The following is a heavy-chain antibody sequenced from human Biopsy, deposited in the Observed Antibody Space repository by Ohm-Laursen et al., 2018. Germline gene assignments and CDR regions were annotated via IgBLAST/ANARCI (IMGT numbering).Heavy chain of an antibody. V-gene: IGHV4-59*01. Sequence: SDTLSLTCTVSGDSISSYYWSWLRQPPGKGLQWIGYVYYTGSTDYNPSLQSRVTISVDTSKNHFSLRLRSVTPADTAIYYCARDRGYYSDRTVPGYFDLWGRGTRVTVSS. J-gene: IGHJ2*01. CDR1: GDSISSYY. CDR2: VYYTGST. D-gene: IGHD3-22*01. CDR3: ARDRGYYSDRTVPGYFDL.